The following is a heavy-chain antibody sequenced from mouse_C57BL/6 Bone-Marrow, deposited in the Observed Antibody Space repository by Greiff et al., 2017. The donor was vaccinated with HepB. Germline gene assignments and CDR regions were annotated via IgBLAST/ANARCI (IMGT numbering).Heavy chain of an antibody. CDR2: IYPGDGDT. D-gene: IGHD2-1*01. CDR3: AVYGNYDY. J-gene: IGHJ2*01. CDR1: GYAFSSSW. V-gene: IGHV1-82*01. Sequence: VKLMESGPELVKPGASVKISCKASGYAFSSSWMNWVKQRPGKGLEWIGRIYPGDGDTNYNGKVKGKATLTADKSSSTAYMQLSSLTSEDSAVYFCAVYGNYDYWGQGTTLTVSS.